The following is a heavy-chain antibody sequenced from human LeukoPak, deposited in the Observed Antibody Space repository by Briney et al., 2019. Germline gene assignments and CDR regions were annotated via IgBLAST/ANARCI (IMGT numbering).Heavy chain of an antibody. CDR2: ISGSGGST. J-gene: IGHJ4*02. D-gene: IGHD6-19*01. CDR1: GFTFSSYA. Sequence: GGSLRLTCAASGFTFSSYAMSWVRQAPGKGLEWVSAISGSGGSTYYADSVKGRFTISRDNSKNTLYLQMNSLRAEDTAVYYCAIDTQWLVTDYFDYWGQGTLVTVSS. V-gene: IGHV3-23*01. CDR3: AIDTQWLVTDYFDY.